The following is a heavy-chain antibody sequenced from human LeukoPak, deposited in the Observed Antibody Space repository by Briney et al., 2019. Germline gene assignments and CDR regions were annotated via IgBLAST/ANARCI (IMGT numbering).Heavy chain of an antibody. D-gene: IGHD6-19*01. V-gene: IGHV6-1*01. CDR1: GDSVSSNSAA. CDR2: TYYRSKWYN. J-gene: IGHJ4*02. CDR3: GRGGTVAGYYFDY. Sequence: SQTLSLTCAISGDSVSSNSAARNWIRQSPSRGLEWLGRTYYRSKWYNDYAVSVKSRITIIPDTSKNQFSLHLNSVTPEDTAVYYCGRGGTVAGYYFDYWGQGTLVTVSS.